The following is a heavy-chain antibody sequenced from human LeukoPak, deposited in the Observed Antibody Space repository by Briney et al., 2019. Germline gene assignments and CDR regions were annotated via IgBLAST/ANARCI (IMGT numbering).Heavy chain of an antibody. Sequence: SVKVSCKASGFTFTSSAMQWVRQARGQRLEWIGWIVVGSGNTNYAQKFQERVTITRDMSTSTACMELSSLRSEDTAVYYCATEGGSGEIDYWGQGTLVTVSS. CDR1: GFTFTSSA. CDR3: ATEGGSGEIDY. V-gene: IGHV1-58*02. CDR2: IVVGSGNT. D-gene: IGHD3-10*01. J-gene: IGHJ4*02.